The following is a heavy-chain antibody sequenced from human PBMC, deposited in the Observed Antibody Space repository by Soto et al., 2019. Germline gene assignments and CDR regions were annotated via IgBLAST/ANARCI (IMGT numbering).Heavy chain of an antibody. D-gene: IGHD2-8*01. CDR3: ARGDQNIVLMVYASNWFDP. CDR2: MNPNSGNT. J-gene: IGHJ5*02. Sequence: ASVKVSCKASGYTFTSYDINWVRQATGQGLEWMGWMNPNSGNTGYAQKSQGRVTMTRNTSISTAYMELSSLRSEDTAVYYCARGDQNIVLMVYASNWFDPWGQGTLVTVSS. CDR1: GYTFTSYD. V-gene: IGHV1-8*01.